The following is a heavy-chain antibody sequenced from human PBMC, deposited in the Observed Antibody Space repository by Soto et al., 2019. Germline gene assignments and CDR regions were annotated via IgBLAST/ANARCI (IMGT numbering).Heavy chain of an antibody. CDR2: ISASGGNT. D-gene: IGHD1-20*01. V-gene: IGHV3-23*01. J-gene: IGHJ4*02. CDR3: AKLPLANRYFDY. Sequence: EVQLLESGGGLVQPGGSLRFSCAASGFTFSNYAMSWVRQAPGXGLEWVSIISASGGNTYYADSVKGRFTISRDNSKNTLYLQMNSLRAEDTAVYYCAKLPLANRYFDYWGQGTLVTVSS. CDR1: GFTFSNYA.